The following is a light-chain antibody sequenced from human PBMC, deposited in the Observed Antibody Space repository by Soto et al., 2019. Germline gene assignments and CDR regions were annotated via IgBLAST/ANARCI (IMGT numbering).Light chain of an antibody. CDR1: QRVASD. CDR2: DAS. V-gene: IGKV3-20*01. CDR3: QQYLNSPRT. Sequence: VLTQSPGTLSLSPGEGATLSCRASQRVASDLAWYLQKPGQPPRLLIYDASIRATVIPDRISGSGSERDFTLTISRLEPEDAAVYYCQQYLNSPRTFGQGTKLEIK. J-gene: IGKJ1*01.